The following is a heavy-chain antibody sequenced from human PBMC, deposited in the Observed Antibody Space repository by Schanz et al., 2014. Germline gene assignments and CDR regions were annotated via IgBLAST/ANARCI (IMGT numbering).Heavy chain of an antibody. D-gene: IGHD6-13*01. Sequence: QVQLVQSGAEVKKPGASVKVSCKASGYTFTSYGISWVRQAPGQGLEWMGRIIPILGIANYAQKFQGRVTITADKSTFTAYMDVSSLRSEDTAVYYCASSGAGYSSSWDFDYWGQGTLGTVSS. CDR1: GYTFTSYG. CDR3: ASSGAGYSSSWDFDY. J-gene: IGHJ4*02. V-gene: IGHV1-69*04. CDR2: IIPILGIA.